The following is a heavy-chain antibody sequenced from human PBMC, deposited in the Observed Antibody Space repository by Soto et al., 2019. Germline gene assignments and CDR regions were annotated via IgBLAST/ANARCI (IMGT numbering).Heavy chain of an antibody. D-gene: IGHD4-17*01. V-gene: IGHV3-33*01. CDR2: ILNDASGH. CDR3: ARDDDYPDNGFDY. CDR1: GFTFSRHG. J-gene: IGHJ4*02. Sequence: QVQLVESGGGVVQPGTSLRLSCAASGFTFSRHGMHWVRQTPGKGLEWLAVILNDASGHWYADSVKGRSTISRDNFGNTLYLQMNGLRLEDTAMYYCARDDDYPDNGFDYWGQGTLVTVSS.